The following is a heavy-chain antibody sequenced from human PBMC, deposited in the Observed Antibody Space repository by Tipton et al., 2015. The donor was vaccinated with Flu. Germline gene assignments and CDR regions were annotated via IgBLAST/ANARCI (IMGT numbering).Heavy chain of an antibody. CDR2: SFYSGST. V-gene: IGHV4-59*02. J-gene: IGHJ5*02. Sequence: TLSLTCTVSGDSVNYYYWNWIRQSPGKGLEWIGFSFYSGSTAYNPSLKSRATISVDKSRNQFSLNLKSVTAADTAVYYCARACGSGGNRWFDPWGQGALVTVSS. CDR3: ARACGSGGNRWFDP. D-gene: IGHD2-15*01. CDR1: GDSVNYYY.